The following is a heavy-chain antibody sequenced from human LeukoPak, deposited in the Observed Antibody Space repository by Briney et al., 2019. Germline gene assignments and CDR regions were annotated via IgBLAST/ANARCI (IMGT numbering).Heavy chain of an antibody. CDR1: GYSIGSGYY. CDR3: ASSSWSGSYFDC. Sequence: LETLSLTCAVSGYSIGSGYYWAWIRQPPGKGLEWIGSIFYSECSPYYNPSLKSRVTISLDTSKNQFSLKVKSVTAADTAVYYCASSSWSGSYFDCWGQGTLVTVSS. D-gene: IGHD6-13*01. CDR2: IFYSECSP. V-gene: IGHV4-38-2*01. J-gene: IGHJ4*02.